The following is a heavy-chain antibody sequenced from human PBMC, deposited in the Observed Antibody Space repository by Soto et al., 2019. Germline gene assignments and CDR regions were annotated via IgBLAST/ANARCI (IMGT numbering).Heavy chain of an antibody. CDR3: ARVLKYYDSSGYYNNWFDP. D-gene: IGHD3-22*01. V-gene: IGHV4-4*07. CDR2: IYTSGST. CDR1: GGSISSYY. J-gene: IGHJ5*02. Sequence: SETLSLTCTVSGGSISSYYWSWIRQPAGKGLEWIGRIYTSGSTNYNPSLKSRVTMSLDTSKNQFSLKLSSVTAADTAVYYCARVLKYYDSSGYYNNWFDPWGQGTLVTVSS.